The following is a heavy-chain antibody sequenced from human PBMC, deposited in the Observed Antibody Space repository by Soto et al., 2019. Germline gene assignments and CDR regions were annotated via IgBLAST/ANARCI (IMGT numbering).Heavy chain of an antibody. CDR1: GFTFSSYW. J-gene: IGHJ5*02. Sequence: GGSLRLSCAASGFTFSSYWMSWVRQAPGKGLEWISYISSGSSTIYYADSVKGRFTISRDNAKNSLFLQMNSLRAEDTAVYYCARGRGYCSGSSCYVDLWGQGTLVTVSS. CDR3: ARGRGYCSGSSCYVDL. CDR2: ISSGSSTI. V-gene: IGHV3-48*01. D-gene: IGHD2-15*01.